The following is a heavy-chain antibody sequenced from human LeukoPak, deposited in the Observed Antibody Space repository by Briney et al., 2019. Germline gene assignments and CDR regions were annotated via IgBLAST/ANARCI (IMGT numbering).Heavy chain of an antibody. CDR2: INPNSGDT. V-gene: IGHV1-2*06. Sequence: GASVKVSCKASGYTFTGYHVHWVRQAPGQGLEWMGRINPNSGDTNYAQEFLGGVTMTRDTSISTAYMELSRLRSDDTAVYYCARGSIAARSCIDYWGRGTLVTVSS. CDR1: GYTFTGYH. CDR3: ARGSIAARSCIDY. D-gene: IGHD6-6*01. J-gene: IGHJ4*02.